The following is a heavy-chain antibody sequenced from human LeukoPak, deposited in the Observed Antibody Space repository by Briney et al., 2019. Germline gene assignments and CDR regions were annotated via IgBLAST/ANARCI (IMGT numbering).Heavy chain of an antibody. CDR2: IWYDGSNK. CDR1: GFTFSTYG. J-gene: IGHJ5*02. Sequence: PGGSLRLSCAASGFTFSTYGMHWVRQAPGKGLEWVSVIWYDGSNKYYADSVKGRFTTSRDNSKNTLYLQMNSLRAEDTAVYHCARDSQVVRGVLVAWGQGTLVTVSS. CDR3: ARDSQVVRGVLVA. D-gene: IGHD3-10*01. V-gene: IGHV3-33*03.